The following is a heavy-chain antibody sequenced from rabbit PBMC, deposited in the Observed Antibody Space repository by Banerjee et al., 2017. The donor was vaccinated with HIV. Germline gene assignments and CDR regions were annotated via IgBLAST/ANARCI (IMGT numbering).Heavy chain of an antibody. D-gene: IGHD8-1*01. CDR3: ARYRYGGITYATPYYYGMDL. CDR1: GFSSSSSHY. V-gene: IGHV1S45*01. CDR2: IDAGSSGIT. Sequence: QEQLEESGGDLVKPGASLTLTCTASGFSSSSSHYMCWVRQAPGKGLEWIACIDAGSSGITHYASWAKGRFTISKTSSTTVTLQMTSLTAADTATYFCARYRYGGITYATPYYYGMDLWGPGTLVTVS. J-gene: IGHJ6*01.